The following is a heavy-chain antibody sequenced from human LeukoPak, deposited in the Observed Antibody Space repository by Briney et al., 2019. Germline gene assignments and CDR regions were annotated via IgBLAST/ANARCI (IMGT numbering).Heavy chain of an antibody. V-gene: IGHV4-31*03. CDR3: ARGGYYFYYGMDI. CDR1: GGSISSGGHY. J-gene: IGHJ6*02. Sequence: SETLSLTCTVSGGSISSGGHYWSWIRQHPGGGLEWIGYIYYSGTTYYNPSLKSRLTISVDTSKNQFSLKLSSVTAADTAVYYCARGGYYFYYGMDIWGQGTTVTVSS. CDR2: IYYSGTT.